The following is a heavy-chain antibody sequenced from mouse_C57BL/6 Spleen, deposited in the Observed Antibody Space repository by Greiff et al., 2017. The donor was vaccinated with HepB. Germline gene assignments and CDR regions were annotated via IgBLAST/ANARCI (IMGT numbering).Heavy chain of an antibody. CDR3: ARHEARDGYYGYFDD. J-gene: IGHJ1*03. CDR1: GYTFTEYT. Sequence: VKLMESGAELVKPGASVKLSCKASGYTFTEYTIHWVKQRPGQGLEWIGWFYPGSGSIKYNEKFKDKATLTADKSSSTVYMELSRLTSEDSAVYFCARHEARDGYYGYFDDWGTGTTVTVSS. D-gene: IGHD2-3*01. CDR2: FYPGSGSI. V-gene: IGHV1-62-2*01.